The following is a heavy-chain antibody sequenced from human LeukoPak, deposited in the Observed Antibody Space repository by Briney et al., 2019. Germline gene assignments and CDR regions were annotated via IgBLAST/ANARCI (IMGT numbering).Heavy chain of an antibody. CDR2: ISGSGGST. V-gene: IGHV3-23*01. CDR3: AKNRDDFWSGTWFDP. Sequence: GGSLRLSCAASGFTFSSYAMSWVRQAPGKGLEWVSAISGSGGSTYYADSVKGRFTISRDNSKNTLYLQMNSLRAEDTAVYYCAKNRDDFWSGTWFDPWGQGTLVTVSS. J-gene: IGHJ5*02. D-gene: IGHD3-3*01. CDR1: GFTFSSYA.